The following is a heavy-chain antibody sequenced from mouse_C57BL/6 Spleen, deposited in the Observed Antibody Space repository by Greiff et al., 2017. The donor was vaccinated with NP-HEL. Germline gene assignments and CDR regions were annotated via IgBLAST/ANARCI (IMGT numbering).Heavy chain of an antibody. J-gene: IGHJ2*01. CDR2: IDPETGGT. V-gene: IGHV1-15*01. CDR3: TRWVGTTVVANFDY. D-gene: IGHD1-1*01. Sequence: QVQLQQSGAELVRPGASVTLSCKASGYTFTDYEMHWVKQTPVHGLEWIGAIDPETGGTAYNQKFKGKAILTADKSSSTAYMELRSLTSEDSAVYYGTRWVGTTVVANFDYWGQGTTLTVSS. CDR1: GYTFTDYE.